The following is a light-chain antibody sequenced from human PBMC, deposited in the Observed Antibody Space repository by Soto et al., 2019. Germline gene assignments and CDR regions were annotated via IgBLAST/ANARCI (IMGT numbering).Light chain of an antibody. J-gene: IGLJ7*01. CDR3: AAWDDSLNGPV. Sequence: QAVVTQPPSASGTPGQRVTISCSGSSSNIGSNTVNWYQQLPGTAPKLLIYSSNQRPSGVPDRFSGSKSGTSASLAISGLQSEDEADYYCAAWDDSLNGPVFGGGTQLTVL. CDR2: SSN. V-gene: IGLV1-44*01. CDR1: SSNIGSNT.